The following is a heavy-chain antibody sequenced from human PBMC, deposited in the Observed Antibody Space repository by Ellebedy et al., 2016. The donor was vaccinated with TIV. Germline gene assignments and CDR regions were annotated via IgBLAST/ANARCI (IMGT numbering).Heavy chain of an antibody. D-gene: IGHD2/OR15-2a*01. Sequence: GSLRLXCSVQGGSFVGYYWSWIRQSPGKGLEWIGDINPSGNVNYTTSLKSRIIMSIDTSKRQIYLRPSSLTVADTAIYYCVRSSWTNNFLPDYYMDVWGKGTTVTVSS. CDR2: INPSGNV. CDR1: GGSFVGYY. J-gene: IGHJ6*03. V-gene: IGHV4-34*10. CDR3: VRSSWTNNFLPDYYMDV.